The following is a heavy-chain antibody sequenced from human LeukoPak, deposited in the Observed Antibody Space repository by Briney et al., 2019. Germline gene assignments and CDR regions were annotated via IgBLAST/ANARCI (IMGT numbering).Heavy chain of an antibody. D-gene: IGHD6-19*01. CDR2: INPSGGST. CDR1: GYTFTNYY. J-gene: IGHJ4*02. Sequence: ASVKVSCKASGYTFTNYYMHWVRQAPGQGLEWMGIINPSGGSTRYAQKFQGRVTMTRDTSTSTVYMELSSLRSEDTAVYYCARATPDPSFGWSIAVADVGNPFDYWGQGTLVTVSS. CDR3: ARATPDPSFGWSIAVADVGNPFDY. V-gene: IGHV1-46*01.